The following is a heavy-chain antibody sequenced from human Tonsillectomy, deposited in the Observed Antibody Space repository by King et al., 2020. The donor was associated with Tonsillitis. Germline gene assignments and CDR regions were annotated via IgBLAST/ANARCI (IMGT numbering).Heavy chain of an antibody. V-gene: IGHV3-9*01. J-gene: IGHJ3*02. Sequence: VQLVESGGGLVQPGRSLRLSCAASGFSIEDYAMYWVRQAPGKGLEWVSGISWNSGSLGYADSVKGRFTISRDNAKNSLYLQVDSLRAEDTALYYCLGISQYQGRLNAFDIWGQGTMVTVSS. CDR3: LGISQYQGRLNAFDI. CDR1: GFSIEDYA. D-gene: IGHD2-15*01. CDR2: ISWNSGSL.